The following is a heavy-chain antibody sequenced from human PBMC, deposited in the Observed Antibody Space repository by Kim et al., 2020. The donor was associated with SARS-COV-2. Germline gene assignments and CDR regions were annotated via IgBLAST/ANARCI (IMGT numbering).Heavy chain of an antibody. Sequence: SETLSLTCTVSGYSISSGYYWGWIRQPPGKGLEWIGSIYHSGSTYYNPSLKSRVTISVDTSKNQFSLKLSSVTAADTAVYYCARGGRGDGYRVTLFDYWGQGTLVTVSS. V-gene: IGHV4-38-2*02. CDR2: IYHSGST. CDR1: GYSISSGYY. D-gene: IGHD5-12*01. J-gene: IGHJ4*02. CDR3: ARGGRGDGYRVTLFDY.